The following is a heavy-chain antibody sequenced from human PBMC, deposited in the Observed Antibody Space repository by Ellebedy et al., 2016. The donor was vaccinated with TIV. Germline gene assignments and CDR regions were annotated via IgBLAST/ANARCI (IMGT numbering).Heavy chain of an antibody. J-gene: IGHJ4*02. CDR2: INSDGRTI. CDR3: ASQFDQPAR. V-gene: IGHV3-74*01. Sequence: GESLKISCAASGFTFSSYWMHWVRQTPGKGLEWVSRINSDGRTINYADSVRGRFTISRDNAKNTLYLEMNSLRVDDKAVYYCASQFDQPARWGQGTLVTVSS. D-gene: IGHD3-9*01. CDR1: GFTFSSYW.